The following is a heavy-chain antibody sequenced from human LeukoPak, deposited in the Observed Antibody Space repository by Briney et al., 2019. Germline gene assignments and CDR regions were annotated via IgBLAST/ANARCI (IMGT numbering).Heavy chain of an antibody. D-gene: IGHD1-26*01. V-gene: IGHV1-69-2*01. J-gene: IGHJ4*02. CDR2: VDPEDGET. CDR1: GYTFTDYY. Sequence: GASVKVSCKVSGYTFTDYYMHWVQQAPGKGLERMGLVDPEDGETIYAEKFQGRVTITADTSTDTAYMELSSLRSEDTAVYYCATAGGWEPPFDYWGQGTLVTVSS. CDR3: ATAGGWEPPFDY.